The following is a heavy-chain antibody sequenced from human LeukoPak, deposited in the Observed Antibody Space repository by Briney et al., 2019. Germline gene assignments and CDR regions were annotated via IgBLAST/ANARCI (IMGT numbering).Heavy chain of an antibody. CDR2: IQYDGSNE. V-gene: IGHV3-30*02. CDR1: GFTFSSYG. J-gene: IGHJ4*02. CDR3: AKDGAF. Sequence: GGSLRLSCAASGFTFSSYGMHWVRQAPGKGLEWVAVIQYDGSNEYYADSVRGRFTISRDNSKNMMYLQMNGLRAEDTAMYYCAKDGAFWGQGTLLTVSS. D-gene: IGHD1-26*01.